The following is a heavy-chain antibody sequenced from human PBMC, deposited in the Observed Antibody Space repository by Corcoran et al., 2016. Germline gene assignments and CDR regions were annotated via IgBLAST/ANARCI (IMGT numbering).Heavy chain of an antibody. V-gene: IGHV4-38-2*02. J-gene: IGHJ4*02. D-gene: IGHD6-13*01. CDR1: GYSISSGYY. CDR3: ARVDGGSSWYFDY. CDR2: IYHSGST. Sequence: QVQLQESGPGLVKPSETLSLTCTVSGYSISSGYYWGWIRKPPGKGLEWIGSIYHSGSTYYNPSLKSRVTISVDTSKNQFSLKLSSVTAADTAVYYCARVDGGSSWYFDYWGQGTLVTVSS.